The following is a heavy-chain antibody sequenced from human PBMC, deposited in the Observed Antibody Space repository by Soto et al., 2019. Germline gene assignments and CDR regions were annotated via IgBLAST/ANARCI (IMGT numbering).Heavy chain of an antibody. CDR3: ARARAAAGAYYYYGMDV. J-gene: IGHJ6*02. CDR1: GYSFTSYW. CDR2: IDPSDSYT. Sequence: GESLKISCKGSGYSFTSYWISWVRQMPGKGLEWMGRIDPSDSYTNYSPSFQGHVTISADKSISTAYLQWSSLKASDTAMYYCARARAAAGAYYYYGMDVWGQGTTVTVSS. V-gene: IGHV5-10-1*01. D-gene: IGHD6-13*01.